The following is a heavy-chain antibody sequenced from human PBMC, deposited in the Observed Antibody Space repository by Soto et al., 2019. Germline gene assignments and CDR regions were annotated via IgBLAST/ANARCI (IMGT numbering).Heavy chain of an antibody. V-gene: IGHV2-5*02. CDR1: GFSLSTTREG. CDR3: AHRRPGAGTTYFFDY. Sequence: KESGLTLVNPTQTLTLTCTVSGFSLSTTREGVGWIRQPPGKALEWLALIYWDDAKRYRPSLNRRLTISKDTSKNQVFLTMTNMSPVDAGTYYCAHRRPGAGTTYFFDYWGQGSLVTVSS. D-gene: IGHD1-7*01. J-gene: IGHJ4*02. CDR2: IYWDDAK.